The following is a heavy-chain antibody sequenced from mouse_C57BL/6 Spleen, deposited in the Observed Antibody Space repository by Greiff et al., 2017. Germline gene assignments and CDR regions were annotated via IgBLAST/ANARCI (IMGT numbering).Heavy chain of an antibody. D-gene: IGHD1-1*01. CDR1: GYTFTDHT. CDR2: IYPRDGST. V-gene: IGHV1-78*01. J-gene: IGHJ1*03. CDR3: ARGYYGSSYEWYFDV. Sequence: VQLQQSDAELVKPGASVKISCKVSGYTFTDHTIHWMKQRPEQGLEWIGYIYPRDGSTKYNEKFKGKATWTADKSSSTAYMQLNSLTSEDSAVYFCARGYYGSSYEWYFDVWGTGTTVTVSS.